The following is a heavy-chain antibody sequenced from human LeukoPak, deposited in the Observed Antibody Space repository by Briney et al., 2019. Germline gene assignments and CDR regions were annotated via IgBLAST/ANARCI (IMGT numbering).Heavy chain of an antibody. CDR2: IYHSGST. CDR1: GGSISSSNW. Sequence: SGTLSLTCAVSGGSISSSNWWSWVRQPPGKGLEWIGEIYHSGSTNYNPSLKSRVTISVDKSKNQFSLKLSSVTAADTAVYYCARDGFGAAAAYYHGMDVWGKGTTVTVSS. CDR3: ARDGFGAAAAYYHGMDV. V-gene: IGHV4-4*02. J-gene: IGHJ6*04. D-gene: IGHD6-25*01.